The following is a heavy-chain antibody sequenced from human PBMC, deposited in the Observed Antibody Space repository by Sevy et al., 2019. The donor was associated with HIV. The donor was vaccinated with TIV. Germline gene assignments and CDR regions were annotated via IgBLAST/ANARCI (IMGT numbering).Heavy chain of an antibody. V-gene: IGHV3-23*01. Sequence: GGSLRLSCAASGFTFSSYAMSWVRQAPGKGLEWVSAISGGGGSTYYADSVKGRFTISRDNSKNTLYLQMNSLRAEDTAVYYCAKGSEVTAMPHNWFDPWGQGTLVTVSS. D-gene: IGHD2-21*02. CDR2: ISGGGGST. J-gene: IGHJ5*02. CDR3: AKGSEVTAMPHNWFDP. CDR1: GFTFSSYA.